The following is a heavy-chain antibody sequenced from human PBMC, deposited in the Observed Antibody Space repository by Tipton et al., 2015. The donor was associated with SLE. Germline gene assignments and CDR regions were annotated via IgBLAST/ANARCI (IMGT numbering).Heavy chain of an antibody. D-gene: IGHD6-13*01. CDR2: IYYSGST. Sequence: TLSLTCTVSGGSISSYYWSWIRQPPGKGLEWIGYIYYSGSTNYNPSLKSRVTISADTSKNQFSLKLSSVTAADTAVYYCARPGAAAALDAFDIWGQGTMVTVSS. CDR1: GGSISSYY. J-gene: IGHJ3*02. CDR3: ARPGAAAALDAFDI. V-gene: IGHV4-59*08.